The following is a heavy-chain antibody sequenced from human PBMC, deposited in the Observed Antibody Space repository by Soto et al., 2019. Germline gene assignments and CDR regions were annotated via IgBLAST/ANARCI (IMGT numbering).Heavy chain of an antibody. CDR3: ARDVDNCKDAAYY. Sequence: ASVKVSCKASGGTFSSYAISWVRQAPGQGLEWMGWISAYNGNTNYAQRLQGRVTMTTDTSTSTAYMGLRSLRSDDTAVYYCARDVDNCKDAAYYSGQGTLVTVS. D-gene: IGHD1-20*01. CDR2: ISAYNGNT. V-gene: IGHV1-18*01. CDR1: GGTFSSYA. J-gene: IGHJ4*02.